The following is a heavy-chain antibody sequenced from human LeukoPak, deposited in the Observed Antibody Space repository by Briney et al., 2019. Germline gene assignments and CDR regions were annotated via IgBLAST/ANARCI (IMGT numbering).Heavy chain of an antibody. Sequence: PSETLSLTCTVSGGSISSSTYYWGWIRQPPGKGLEWIGNIYYSGNTYYNPSLKSRVAISVDTSKNQFSLKLSSVTAADTAVYYCARFIVSSKSSGSYYLSLDYWGQGTLVTVSS. CDR3: ARFIVSSKSSGSYYLSLDY. CDR2: IYYSGNT. CDR1: GGSISSSTYY. V-gene: IGHV4-39*07. D-gene: IGHD1-26*01. J-gene: IGHJ4*02.